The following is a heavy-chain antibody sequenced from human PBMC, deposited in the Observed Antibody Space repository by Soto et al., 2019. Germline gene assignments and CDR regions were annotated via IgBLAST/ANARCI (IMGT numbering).Heavy chain of an antibody. CDR1: GFTFTGYN. J-gene: IGHJ4*02. CDR3: SRPLQGPVDH. V-gene: IGHV3-73*01. CDR2: IRSKANTYAT. Sequence: EVQLVESGGGLVQPGGSLKLSCAASGFTFTGYNMHWVRQASGKGLEWVGRIRSKANTYATAYAASVKGRFTISRDDSKKTADLQMNCLQNGDTGVYYCSRPLQGPVDHWGQGTLVTVSS.